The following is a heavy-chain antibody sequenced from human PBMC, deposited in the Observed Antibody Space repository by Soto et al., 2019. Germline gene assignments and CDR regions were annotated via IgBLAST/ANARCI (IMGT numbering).Heavy chain of an antibody. J-gene: IGHJ5*02. CDR2: IYYSGST. CDR3: AREVRGYSGYGPYNWFDP. D-gene: IGHD5-12*01. Sequence: SETLSLTCTVSGVSISSYYWSWIRQPPGKGLEWIGYIYYSGSTNYNPSLKSRVTISVDTSKNQFSLKLSSVTAADTAVYYCAREVRGYSGYGPYNWFDPWGQGTLVTVSS. V-gene: IGHV4-59*01. CDR1: GVSISSYY.